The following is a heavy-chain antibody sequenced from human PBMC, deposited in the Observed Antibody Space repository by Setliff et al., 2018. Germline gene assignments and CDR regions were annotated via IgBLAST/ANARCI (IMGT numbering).Heavy chain of an antibody. Sequence: SETLSLTCTVSGGSISSGVYYWGWIRQPPGKGLGWIGRIYHGGKTYYNTSLESRLTISVDTSKNQFSLKLRPVTAADTAVYYCARTGTYRYFDSWGQGTLVTVSS. CDR3: ARTGTYRYFDS. J-gene: IGHJ4*02. CDR1: GGSISSGVYY. V-gene: IGHV4-39*01. D-gene: IGHD1-1*01. CDR2: IYHGGKT.